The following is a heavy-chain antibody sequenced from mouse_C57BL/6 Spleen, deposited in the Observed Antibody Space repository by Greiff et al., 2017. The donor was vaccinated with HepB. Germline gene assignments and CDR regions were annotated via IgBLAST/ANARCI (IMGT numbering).Heavy chain of an antibody. CDR2: ISSGGSYT. J-gene: IGHJ1*03. V-gene: IGHV5-6*01. CDR1: GFTFSSYG. Sequence: EVQLVESGGDLVKPGGSLKLSCAASGFTFSSYGMSWVRQTPDKRLEWVATISSGGSYTYYPDSVKGRFTISRDNAKNTLYLQMSSLKSEDTAMYYCARVYYGSSLYWYFDVWGTGTTVTVSS. D-gene: IGHD1-1*01. CDR3: ARVYYGSSLYWYFDV.